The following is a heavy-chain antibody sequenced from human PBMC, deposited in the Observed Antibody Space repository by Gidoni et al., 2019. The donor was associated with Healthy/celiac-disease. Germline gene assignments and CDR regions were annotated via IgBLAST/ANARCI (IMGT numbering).Heavy chain of an antibody. CDR3: ARGHYDFWSGYYVGAFDY. CDR1: GFTFSSYS. V-gene: IGHV3-21*01. D-gene: IGHD3-3*01. CDR2: ISSSSSYI. J-gene: IGHJ4*02. Sequence: RLSCAASGFTFSSYSMNWVRQAPGKGLEWVSSISSSSSYIYYADSVKGRFTISRDNAKNSLYLQMNSLRAEDTAVYYCARGHYDFWSGYYVGAFDYWGQGTLVTVSS.